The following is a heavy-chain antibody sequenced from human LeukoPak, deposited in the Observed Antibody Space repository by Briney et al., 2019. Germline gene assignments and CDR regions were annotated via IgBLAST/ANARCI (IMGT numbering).Heavy chain of an antibody. V-gene: IGHV3-23*01. J-gene: IGHJ4*02. CDR1: GFTLSSYA. CDR2: VDGGGGGT. D-gene: IGHD6-13*01. CDR3: AKQSAGSAAWYSLHYDF. Sequence: GGSLRLSCAASGFTLSSYAMTWVRQAPGRGLEWVSSVDGGGGGTYYANSVKGRFTISRDNSKDTLYLQMNGLRAEDTAVYFCAKQSAGSAAWYSLHYDFWGQGTLVTVSS.